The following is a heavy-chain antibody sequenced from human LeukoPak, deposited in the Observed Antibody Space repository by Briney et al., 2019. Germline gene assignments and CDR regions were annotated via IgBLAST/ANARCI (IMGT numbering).Heavy chain of an antibody. Sequence: PGGSLRLSCAASGFTVSSNYMSWVRQAPGKGLEWVSVIYSGGSTYYADSAKGRFTISRDNSKNTLYLQMNSLRAEDTAVYYCARDTGRYSSGWFDYWGQGTLVTVSS. CDR1: GFTVSSNY. CDR2: IYSGGST. CDR3: ARDTGRYSSGWFDY. D-gene: IGHD6-19*01. J-gene: IGHJ4*02. V-gene: IGHV3-66*01.